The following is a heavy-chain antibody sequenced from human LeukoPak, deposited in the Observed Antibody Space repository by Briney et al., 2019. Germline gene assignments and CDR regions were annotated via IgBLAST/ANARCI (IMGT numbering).Heavy chain of an antibody. V-gene: IGHV3-53*01. CDR1: GFTVSSNY. J-gene: IGHJ4*02. D-gene: IGHD5-18*01. CDR3: ARESGYSYGLAGFFDY. CDR2: IYSDGRI. Sequence: GGSLRLSRGASGFTVSSNYMSWVRQAPGKGLEWVSVIYSDGRIHYADSVKGRFTISRDESKNTLHLQMNSLRAEDTAVYYCARESGYSYGLAGFFDYWGQGTLVTVSS.